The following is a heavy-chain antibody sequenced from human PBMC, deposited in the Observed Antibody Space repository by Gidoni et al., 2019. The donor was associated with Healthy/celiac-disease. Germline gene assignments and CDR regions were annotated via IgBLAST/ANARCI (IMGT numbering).Heavy chain of an antibody. CDR1: GGSISSYN. Sequence: QVQLQESGPGLVKPSETLSLTCTVSGGSISSYNWSWIRQPPGKGLEWIGYIYFSGSTNYNPSLKSRVTISVDTSKNQFSLKLSSVTAADTAVYYCARVAGIAVAGSATDAFDIWGQGTMVTVSS. CDR3: ARVAGIAVAGSATDAFDI. J-gene: IGHJ3*02. CDR2: IYFSGST. V-gene: IGHV4-59*01. D-gene: IGHD6-19*01.